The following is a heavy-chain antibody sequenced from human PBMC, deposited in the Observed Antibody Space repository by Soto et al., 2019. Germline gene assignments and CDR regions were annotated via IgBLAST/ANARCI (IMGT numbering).Heavy chain of an antibody. CDR1: GFSVSSNY. CDR3: ARGIAVAGFYFDY. CDR2: IYSSGTT. V-gene: IGHV3-53*01. J-gene: IGHJ4*02. D-gene: IGHD6-19*01. Sequence: GSLRLSCAASGFSVSSNYMNWVRQAPGKGLEWVSVIYSSGTTYYADSVKGRFTISRDNSKNTLYLQMNGLRAEDTAFYYCARGIAVAGFYFDYLGQGTLVTVSS.